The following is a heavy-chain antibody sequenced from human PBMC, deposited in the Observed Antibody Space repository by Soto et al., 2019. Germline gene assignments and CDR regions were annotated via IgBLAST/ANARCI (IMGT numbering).Heavy chain of an antibody. CDR1: GFTFSSYA. CDR3: ANWHAYYDSSGYYYVLAEYFQH. J-gene: IGHJ1*01. D-gene: IGHD3-22*01. CDR2: ISGSGGST. Sequence: PGGSLRLSCAASGFTFSSYAMSWVRQAPGKXLEWVSAISGSGGSTYYADSVKGRFTISRDNSKNTLYLQMNSLRAEDTAVYYCANWHAYYDSSGYYYVLAEYFQHWGQGTQVTVSS. V-gene: IGHV3-23*01.